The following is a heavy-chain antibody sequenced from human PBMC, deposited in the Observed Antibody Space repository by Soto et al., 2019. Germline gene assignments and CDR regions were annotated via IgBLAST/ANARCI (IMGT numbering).Heavy chain of an antibody. CDR2: ISYDGSNK. V-gene: IGHV3-30-3*01. D-gene: IGHD1-1*01. Sequence: QVQLVESGGGVVQPGRSLRLSCAASGFTFSSYAMHWVRQAPGKVLEWVAVISYDGSNKYYADSVKGRFTISRDNSKNTLYLQMNSLRAEDTAVYYCARDHSYIQGLDYWGQGPLVTVSS. CDR3: ARDHSYIQGLDY. J-gene: IGHJ4*02. CDR1: GFTFSSYA.